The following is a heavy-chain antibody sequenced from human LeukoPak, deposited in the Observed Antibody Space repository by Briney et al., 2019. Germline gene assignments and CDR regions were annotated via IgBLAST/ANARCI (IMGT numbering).Heavy chain of an antibody. CDR1: GGSMNDHY. D-gene: IGHD3-22*01. V-gene: IGHV4-59*11. Sequence: SETLSLTCTVSGGSMNDHYWTWIRQPPGKGLEWIGHIYYSGTTNYNPSLKSRVTMSVDTSNNQFALKLSSVTAADTAVYYCARMGYYDNTGDYSSCSGFDPWGQGALVTVSS. CDR3: ARMGYYDNTGDYSSCSGFDP. J-gene: IGHJ5*02. CDR2: IYYSGTT.